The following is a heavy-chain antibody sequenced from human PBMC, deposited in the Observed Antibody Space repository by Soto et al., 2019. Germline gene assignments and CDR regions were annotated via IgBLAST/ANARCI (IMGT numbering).Heavy chain of an antibody. J-gene: IGHJ4*02. Sequence: GGSLRLSCAPSGFTVNNNYMSWVRQAPGKGLEWVSVIYIGGSTYYADSVKGRFTISRDNSKNTLYLQMNSLRAEDTAVYYCAQVMNSGWYLAYWGQGTLVTVSS. CDR3: AQVMNSGWYLAY. V-gene: IGHV3-53*01. CDR1: GFTVNNNY. D-gene: IGHD6-19*01. CDR2: IYIGGST.